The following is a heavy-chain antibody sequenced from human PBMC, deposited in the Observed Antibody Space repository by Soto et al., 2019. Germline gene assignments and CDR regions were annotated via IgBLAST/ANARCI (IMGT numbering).Heavy chain of an antibody. CDR2: IYYSGST. D-gene: IGHD3-22*01. Sequence: SISSGGYYWSWIRQHPGKGLEWIGYIYYSGSTYYNPSLKSRVTISVDTSKNQFSLKLSSVTAADTAVYYCARVSGYYDSRRRNFDYWGQGTLVTVSS. J-gene: IGHJ4*02. CDR3: ARVSGYYDSRRRNFDY. CDR1: SISSGGYY. V-gene: IGHV4-31*02.